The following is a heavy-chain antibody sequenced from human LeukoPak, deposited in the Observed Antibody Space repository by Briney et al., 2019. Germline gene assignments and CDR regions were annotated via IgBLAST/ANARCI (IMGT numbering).Heavy chain of an antibody. CDR2: ISAYNGNT. V-gene: IGHV1-18*01. D-gene: IGHD6-13*01. Sequence: ASVKVSCKAPGYTFASFGISWVRQAPGQGLEWMGWISAYNGNTNYAQKFQGRVTMTTEKSTSTAYMELRSLRSEDTAVYYCARGYSSSWYPDYYFDYWGQGTLVTVSS. CDR1: GYTFASFG. CDR3: ARGYSSSWYPDYYFDY. J-gene: IGHJ4*02.